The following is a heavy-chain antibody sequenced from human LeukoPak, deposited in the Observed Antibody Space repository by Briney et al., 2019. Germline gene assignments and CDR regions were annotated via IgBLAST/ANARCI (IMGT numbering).Heavy chain of an antibody. Sequence: SQTLSLTCAISGDSVSTNSAVWNWIRQSPSRGLEWLGRTYYRSKWYNDYAVSVKSRITINPDTSKNQFSLQLNSVTPEDTAVYYCERAIVAFMDVWGKGTTVPASS. CDR1: GDSVSTNSAV. CDR2: TYYRSKWYN. J-gene: IGHJ6*04. V-gene: IGHV6-1*01. CDR3: ERAIVAFMDV. D-gene: IGHD5-12*01.